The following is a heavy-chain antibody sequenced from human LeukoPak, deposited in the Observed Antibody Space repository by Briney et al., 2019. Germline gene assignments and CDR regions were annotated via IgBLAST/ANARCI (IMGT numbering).Heavy chain of an antibody. V-gene: IGHV3-21*01. J-gene: IGHJ4*02. CDR3: ARDPGEDYDILTGYPFDY. Sequence: AGGSLRLSCAASGFTFSSYSMNWVRQAPGKGLEWVSSISSSSSYIYYADSVKGRFTISRDNAKNSLYLQMNSLRAEDTAVYYCARDPGEDYDILTGYPFDYWGQGTLVTVSS. D-gene: IGHD3-9*01. CDR2: ISSSSSYI. CDR1: GFTFSSYS.